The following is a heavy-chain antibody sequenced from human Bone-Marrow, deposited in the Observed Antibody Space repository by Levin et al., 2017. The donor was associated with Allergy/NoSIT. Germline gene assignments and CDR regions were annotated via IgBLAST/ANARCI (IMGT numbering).Heavy chain of an antibody. CDR2: ISGSGGST. J-gene: IGHJ6*02. V-gene: IGHV3-23*01. Sequence: LSLTCAASGFTFRSYAMSWVRQAPGKGLEWVSDISGSGGSTYNADSVKGRFTISRDNSKNTLYLQMNSLRAEDTAVYYCAKGEGYYNYYNAMDVWGQGTTVTVS. CDR3: AKGEGYYNYYNAMDV. D-gene: IGHD2-15*01. CDR1: GFTFRSYA.